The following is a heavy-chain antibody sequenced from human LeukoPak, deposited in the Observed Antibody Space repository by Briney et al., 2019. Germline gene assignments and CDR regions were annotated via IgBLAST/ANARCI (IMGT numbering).Heavy chain of an antibody. CDR2: IYYSGST. V-gene: IGHV4-61*05. D-gene: IGHD3-9*01. J-gene: IGHJ4*02. Sequence: SETLSLTCTVSGGSISSSSYYWGWIRQPPGKGLEWIGYIYYSGSTNYNPSLKSRVTMSVDTSKNQFSLKLSSVTAADTAVYYCARVSSATRGDILFDYWGQGTLVTVSS. CDR1: GGSISSSSYY. CDR3: ARVSSATRGDILFDY.